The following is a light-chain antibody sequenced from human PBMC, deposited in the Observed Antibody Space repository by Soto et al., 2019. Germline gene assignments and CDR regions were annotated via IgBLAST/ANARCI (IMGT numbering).Light chain of an antibody. Sequence: SYELTQPPSMSVSPGQTATIACSGDKLGDKYVCWYQQKSGESPILVIYQDTKRPSGIPERFSGSNSGSTATLTISGTQSIDEADYYCQAWDGDTVVFGGGTKVTVL. J-gene: IGLJ2*01. V-gene: IGLV3-1*01. CDR1: KLGDKY. CDR2: QDT. CDR3: QAWDGDTVV.